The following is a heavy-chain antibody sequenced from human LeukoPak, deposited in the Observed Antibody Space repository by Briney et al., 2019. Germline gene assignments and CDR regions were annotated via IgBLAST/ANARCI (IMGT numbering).Heavy chain of an antibody. CDR3: ARAALDSSGYYVFDY. V-gene: IGHV3-49*04. D-gene: IGHD3-22*01. Sequence: GGSLRLSCLAHGFTYGDYGMSWVRQAPGKGLEWVGFIRSKAYGGKTENAASVEGRFTVSRDDSKSIAYLQVNSLKIEDTALYYCARAALDSSGYYVFDYWGQGTLVTVSS. CDR1: GFTYGDYG. CDR2: IRSKAYGGKT. J-gene: IGHJ4*02.